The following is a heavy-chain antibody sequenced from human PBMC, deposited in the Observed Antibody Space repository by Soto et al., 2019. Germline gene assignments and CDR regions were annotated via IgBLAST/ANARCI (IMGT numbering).Heavy chain of an antibody. V-gene: IGHV3-23*01. CDR3: AKAKNDYNWDNRPPFDY. CDR2: ISANDVGT. CDR1: GFTLRDYA. D-gene: IGHD1-20*01. Sequence: GGSLRLSCEASGFTLRDYAMTWVRQAPGRGLEWVSLISANDVGTYYAESVKTRFTISTDQSRNTVYLQMDSLRADDAAIYYCAKAKNDYNWDNRPPFDYWGQGTLVTVSS. J-gene: IGHJ4*02.